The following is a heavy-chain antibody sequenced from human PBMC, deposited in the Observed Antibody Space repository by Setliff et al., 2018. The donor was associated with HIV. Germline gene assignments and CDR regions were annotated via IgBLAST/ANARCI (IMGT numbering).Heavy chain of an antibody. J-gene: IGHJ2*01. CDR2: IYFSGST. V-gene: IGHV4-39*07. Sequence: SETLSLTCTVSGGSISSSSHYWGWIRQPPGKGLEWIGSIYFSGSTYYNPSLKSRVTISVDTSKNQFSLKLNSVTAADTAVYYCARAAYSGTYLWEPASDLWGPGTLVTVSS. CDR1: GGSISSSSHY. CDR3: ARAAYSGTYLWEPASDL. D-gene: IGHD1-26*01.